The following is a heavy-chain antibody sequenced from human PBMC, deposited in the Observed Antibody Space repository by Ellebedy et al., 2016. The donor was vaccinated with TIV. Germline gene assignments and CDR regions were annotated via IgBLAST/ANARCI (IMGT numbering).Heavy chain of an antibody. CDR2: ISGSGGST. V-gene: IGHV3-23*01. J-gene: IGHJ5*02. Sequence: GESLKISXAASGFTFSSYAMSWVRQAPGKGLEWVSAISGSGGSTYYADSVKGRFTISRDNSKNTLYLQMNSLRAEDTAVYYCAKGNTFTIVVVPAGSYNWFDPWGQGTLVTVSS. CDR1: GFTFSSYA. CDR3: AKGNTFTIVVVPAGSYNWFDP. D-gene: IGHD2-2*01.